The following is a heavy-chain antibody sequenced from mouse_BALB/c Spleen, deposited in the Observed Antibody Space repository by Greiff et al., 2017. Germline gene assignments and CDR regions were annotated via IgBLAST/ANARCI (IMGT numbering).Heavy chain of an antibody. CDR3: AREVRRRGNMDY. V-gene: IGHV1S29*02. CDR2: IYPYNGGT. D-gene: IGHD2-14*01. J-gene: IGHJ4*01. CDR1: GYTFTDYN. Sequence: EVKLVESGPELVKPGASVKISCTASGYTFTDYNMHWVKQSHGKSLEWIGYIYPYNGGTGYNQKFKSKATLTVDNSSSTAYMELRSLTSEDSAVYYCAREVRRRGNMDYWGQGTSVTVSA.